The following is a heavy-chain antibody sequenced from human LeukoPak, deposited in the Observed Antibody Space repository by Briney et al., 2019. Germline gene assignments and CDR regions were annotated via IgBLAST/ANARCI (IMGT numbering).Heavy chain of an antibody. Sequence: SETLSLTCTASGGSLSSDYWSWIRQPPGKGLEWIGYVSYSGTTNYNPSLNSRLTISLDTSKNRFSLNLSSVTAADAAIYFCARYIRGPNYYIDVWGKGTTVTVSS. CDR2: VSYSGTT. D-gene: IGHD1-14*01. J-gene: IGHJ6*03. V-gene: IGHV4-59*01. CDR3: ARYIRGPNYYIDV. CDR1: GGSLSSDY.